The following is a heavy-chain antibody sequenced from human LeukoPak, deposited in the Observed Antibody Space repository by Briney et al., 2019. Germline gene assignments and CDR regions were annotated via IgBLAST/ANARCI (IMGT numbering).Heavy chain of an antibody. CDR2: ISPNSGGT. D-gene: IGHD6-19*01. V-gene: IGHV1-2*02. CDR1: GYTFTGYY. CDR3: ARTSSSGWYRAFSYFDY. Sequence: ASVKVSCKASGYTFTGYYMHWVRQAPGQGLEWMGWISPNSGGTNYAQKFQGRVTMTRDTSISTAYMELSRLRSDDTAVYYCARTSSSGWYRAFSYFDYWGQGTLVTVSS. J-gene: IGHJ4*02.